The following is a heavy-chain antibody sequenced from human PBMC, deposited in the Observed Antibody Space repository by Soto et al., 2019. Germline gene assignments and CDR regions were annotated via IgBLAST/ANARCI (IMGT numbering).Heavy chain of an antibody. V-gene: IGHV4-59*01. CDR3: ARGRDVLVAATVLDY. CDR2: LYYSWST. Sequence: SLTMRLTWSVVGGYSRSFYGSWIRQPPGKGLEWIGYLYYSWSTNYNPCLESRVTISVETSNNQCSRELSAVAAVDTAVYYCARGRDVLVAATVLDYWVQGTWGTVSP. CDR1: GGYSRSFY. J-gene: IGHJ4*02. D-gene: IGHD2-15*01.